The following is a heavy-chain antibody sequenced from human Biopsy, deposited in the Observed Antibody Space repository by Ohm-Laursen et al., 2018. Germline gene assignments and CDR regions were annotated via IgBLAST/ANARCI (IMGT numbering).Heavy chain of an antibody. CDR2: ISWSSDSI. J-gene: IGHJ3*02. D-gene: IGHD3-22*01. Sequence: SLRLSCTAPGLRFDNTGMHWVRQGPGKGLEWVAGISWSSDSITYAKSVTGRFTISRDNGENSLYLQMNSLRPEDTALYYCTKNTQWEGSGYLDAFHIWGHGAMVTVSS. V-gene: IGHV3-9*01. CDR3: TKNTQWEGSGYLDAFHI. CDR1: GLRFDNTG.